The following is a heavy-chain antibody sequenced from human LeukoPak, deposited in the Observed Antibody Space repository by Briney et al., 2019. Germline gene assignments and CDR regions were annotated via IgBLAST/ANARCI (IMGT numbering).Heavy chain of an antibody. Sequence: ASVKVSCKASGGTFSSYAISWVRQAPGQGLEWMGRIIPMLAIPTYAQKFQGRVTITADKSTTTAYMELSSLRPGDTAVYYCVRYYYDSSGYYHPEYNGMDVWGQGTKVTVSS. CDR2: IIPMLAIP. CDR3: VRYYYDSSGYYHPEYNGMDV. V-gene: IGHV1-69*04. CDR1: GGTFSSYA. D-gene: IGHD3-22*01. J-gene: IGHJ6*02.